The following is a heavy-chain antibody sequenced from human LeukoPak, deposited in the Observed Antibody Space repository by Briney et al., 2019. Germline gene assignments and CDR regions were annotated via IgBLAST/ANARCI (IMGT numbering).Heavy chain of an antibody. CDR2: INAGNGNT. Sequence: ASVKVSCKASGYTSTSYAMHWVRQAPGQRLEWMGWINAGNGNTKYSQKFQGRVTITRDTSASTAYMELSSLRSEDTAVYYCASRCSGGSCYFSYYYGMDVWGQGTTVTVSS. J-gene: IGHJ6*02. CDR3: ASRCSGGSCYFSYYYGMDV. V-gene: IGHV1-3*01. CDR1: GYTSTSYA. D-gene: IGHD2-15*01.